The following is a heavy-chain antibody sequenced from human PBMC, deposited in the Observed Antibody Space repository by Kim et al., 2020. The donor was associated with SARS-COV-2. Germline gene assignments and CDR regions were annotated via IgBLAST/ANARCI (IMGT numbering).Heavy chain of an antibody. V-gene: IGHV4-39*01. J-gene: IGHJ6*02. CDR2: IYYSGST. Sequence: SETLSLTCTVSGGSISSSSYYWGWIRQPPGKGLEWIGSIYYSGSTYYNPSLKSRVTISVDTSKNQFSLKLSSVTAADTAVYYCARRRGHCGGDCYQRRGHYYGMDVWGQGTTVTVSS. CDR1: GGSISSSSYY. D-gene: IGHD2-21*02. CDR3: ARRRGHCGGDCYQRRGHYYGMDV.